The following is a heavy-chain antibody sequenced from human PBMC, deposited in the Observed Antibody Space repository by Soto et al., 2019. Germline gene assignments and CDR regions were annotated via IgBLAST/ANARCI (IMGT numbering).Heavy chain of an antibody. CDR2: ISAYNGNT. D-gene: IGHD2-2*01. J-gene: IGHJ4*02. V-gene: IGHV1-18*01. Sequence: ASVKVSCKASGSTFTSYGISWVRQAPGQGLEWMGWISAYNGNTNYAQKLQGRVTMTTDTSTSTAYMELRSLRSDDTAVYYRARVDRYCSSTSCYSHDYWGQGTLVTVSS. CDR3: ARVDRYCSSTSCYSHDY. CDR1: GSTFTSYG.